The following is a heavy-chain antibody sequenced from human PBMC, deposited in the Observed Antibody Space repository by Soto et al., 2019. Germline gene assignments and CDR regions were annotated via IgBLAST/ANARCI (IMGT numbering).Heavy chain of an antibody. CDR1: GGSISSYY. CDR2: INYSGST. J-gene: IGHJ3*02. Sequence: NPSETLSLTCTVSGGSISSYYWNWIRQPPGKGLEWIGYINYSGSTNYNPSLKSRVTITVDTSKNQFSLKMSSVTAADTAVYYWARERAYCGGHCSGAFDIWGQGTMVTVSS. V-gene: IGHV4-59*01. D-gene: IGHD2-21*02. CDR3: ARERAYCGGHCSGAFDI.